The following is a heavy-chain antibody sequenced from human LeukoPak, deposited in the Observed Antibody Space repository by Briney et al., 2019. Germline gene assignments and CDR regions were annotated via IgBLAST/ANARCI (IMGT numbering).Heavy chain of an antibody. V-gene: IGHV4-39*01. J-gene: IGHJ4*02. D-gene: IGHD4-17*01. CDR2: IYYSGST. CDR3: ARHGSAYGVYGEFDY. Sequence: SETLSLTCTVSGGSISSSSYYWGWLRQPPGKGLEWIGSIYYSGSTYYNPSLKSRVTISVDTSKNQFSLKLSSVTAADTAVYYCARHGSAYGVYGEFDYWGQGTLVTVSS. CDR1: GGSISSSSYY.